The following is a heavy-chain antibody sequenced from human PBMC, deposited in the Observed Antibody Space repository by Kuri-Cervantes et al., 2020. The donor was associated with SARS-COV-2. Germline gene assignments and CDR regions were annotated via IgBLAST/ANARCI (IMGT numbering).Heavy chain of an antibody. D-gene: IGHD3-3*01. V-gene: IGHV1-45*03. J-gene: IGHJ6*03. CDR3: SSGYYTGNYYYYYMDV. Sequence: SVKVSCKASGYTFTYRYLHWVRQAPRQALEWMGWITPFNGNTNYAQKFQGRVTITADKSTSTAYMELSSLRSEDTAVYYCSSGYYTGNYYYYYMDVWGKGTTVTVSS. CDR2: ITPFNGNT. CDR1: GYTFTYRY.